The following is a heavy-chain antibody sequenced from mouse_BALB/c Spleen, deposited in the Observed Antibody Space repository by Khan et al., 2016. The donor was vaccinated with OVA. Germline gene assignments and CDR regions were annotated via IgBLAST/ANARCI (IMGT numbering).Heavy chain of an antibody. Sequence: QVQLQQPGAELVKPGASVKLSCKASGYTFTNYWVHWVKQRTGQGLEWIGEVYPGDGRANYNEKFKNKATLTVDKYSNTAFMKLSSLTSEDSAVYSCTRNAYFGNYFDSWGQGTTLTVSA. D-gene: IGHD2-10*01. V-gene: IGHV1S81*02. CDR1: GYTFTNYW. CDR3: TRNAYFGNYFDS. CDR2: VYPGDGRA. J-gene: IGHJ2*01.